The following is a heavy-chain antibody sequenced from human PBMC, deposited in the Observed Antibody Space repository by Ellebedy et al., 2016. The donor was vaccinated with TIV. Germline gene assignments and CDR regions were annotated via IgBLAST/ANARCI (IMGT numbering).Heavy chain of an antibody. Sequence: GESLKISCAASGFTFSSYNMNWVRQTPGKGLEWVSGIYGSGRTTYYSDSVKGRFTISRDNSKNTLYLQMNSLRAEDTAVYYCARDLRGGNSGPDYWGQGTLVTVSS. J-gene: IGHJ4*02. CDR1: GFTFSSYN. D-gene: IGHD4-23*01. CDR3: ARDLRGGNSGPDY. V-gene: IGHV3-23*01. CDR2: IYGSGRTT.